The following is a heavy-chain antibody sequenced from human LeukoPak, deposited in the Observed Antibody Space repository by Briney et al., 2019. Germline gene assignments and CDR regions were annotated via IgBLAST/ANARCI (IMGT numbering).Heavy chain of an antibody. V-gene: IGHV4-4*02. CDR2: MYLSGTT. J-gene: IGHJ4*02. D-gene: IGHD3-22*01. CDR3: AGLVGRYSSGLYYYYFDY. CDR1: GDSINSLDL. Sequence: KSSETLSLTCTVSGDSINSLDLWSWVRQPPGKGLAWIGEMYLSGTTHSNPSVKSRVTISIDKSKNQFFLNLSSVTAADTAVYYCAGLVGRYSSGLYYYYFDYWGQGTLVTVSS.